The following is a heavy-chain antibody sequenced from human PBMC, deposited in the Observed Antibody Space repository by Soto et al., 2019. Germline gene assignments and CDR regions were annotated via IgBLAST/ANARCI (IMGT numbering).Heavy chain of an antibody. J-gene: IGHJ6*02. CDR1: GYSFSDYF. CDR3: ARTKWGLKYDNGMDV. D-gene: IGHD3-9*01. V-gene: IGHV1-2*02. CDR2: INPKTAAT. Sequence: ASVKVSCKPSGYSFSDYFIQWVRQAPGQGLEWVAWINPKTAATNYAKKFQGRVSLTWETSSTTAYMELTRLSPDDTAVYYCARTKWGLKYDNGMDVWGQGTTVTVS.